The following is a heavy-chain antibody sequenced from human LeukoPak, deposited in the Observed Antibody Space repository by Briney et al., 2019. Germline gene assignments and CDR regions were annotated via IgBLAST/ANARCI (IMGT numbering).Heavy chain of an antibody. Sequence: GRSLRLSCAASGLTFSSYGMHWVRQAPGKGLEWVAVISYDGSNKYYADSVKGRFTISRDNSKNTLYLQMNSLRAEDTAVYYCAKDRITGTTFYYFDYWGQGTLVTVSS. CDR3: AKDRITGTTFYYFDY. CDR2: ISYDGSNK. CDR1: GLTFSSYG. V-gene: IGHV3-30*18. D-gene: IGHD1-7*01. J-gene: IGHJ4*02.